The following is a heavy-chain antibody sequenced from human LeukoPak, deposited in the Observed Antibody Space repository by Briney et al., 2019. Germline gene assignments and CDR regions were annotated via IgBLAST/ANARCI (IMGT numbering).Heavy chain of an antibody. CDR1: GFTFSSYG. V-gene: IGHV3-33*01. J-gene: IGHJ5*02. D-gene: IGHD1-26*01. CDR2: IWFDASNK. Sequence: GGSLRLSCAASGFTFSSYGMHWVRQAPGKGLEWVAVIWFDASNKYYADSVKGRFTISRDNSKNTLYLEMNSLRGEDTAVYYCARSVGATTDWFDPWGQGTQVIVSS. CDR3: ARSVGATTDWFDP.